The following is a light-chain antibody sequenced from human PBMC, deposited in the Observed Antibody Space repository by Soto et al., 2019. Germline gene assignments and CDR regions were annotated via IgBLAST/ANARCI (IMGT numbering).Light chain of an antibody. CDR2: RVS. J-gene: IGKJ1*01. CDR3: IPGSHWAPWT. CDR1: QSLLHSDGNTY. V-gene: IGKV2-30*02. Sequence: DVVMTQSPLSLPVTLGQPASISCRSSQSLLHSDGNTYLNWFQQRPGQSPRRLIYRVSNRDSGVPDRFSGRGSGTYFTPKISRVEAEEFWVLFCIPGSHWAPWTFGQGTKVEIK.